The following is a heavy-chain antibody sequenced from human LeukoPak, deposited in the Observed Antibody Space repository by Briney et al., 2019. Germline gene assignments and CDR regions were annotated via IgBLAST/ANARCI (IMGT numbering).Heavy chain of an antibody. CDR2: INYSGST. J-gene: IGHJ2*01. CDR1: GGPISSYY. Sequence: SETLSLTCTVSGGPISSYYWSWIRQPPGKGLEWIGYINYSGSTNYNPSLKSRLTMAIDTSNNQFSLKLSSVTAADTAVYYCAGPTRLPDLWGRGTLVTVSS. CDR3: AGPTRLPDL. V-gene: IGHV4-59*01. D-gene: IGHD4-11*01.